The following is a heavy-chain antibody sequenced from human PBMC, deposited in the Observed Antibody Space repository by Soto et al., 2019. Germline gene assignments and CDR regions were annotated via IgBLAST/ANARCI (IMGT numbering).Heavy chain of an antibody. Sequence: QVQLQESGPGLVKPSETLSLTCTVSGGSISSYYWSWIRQPPGKGLEWIGYIYYSGSTNYNPSLKSRVTISVDTSKNQFSLKLSSVTAADTAVYYCARDFTYSGYDGDNWFDPWGQGTLVTVSS. V-gene: IGHV4-59*01. J-gene: IGHJ5*02. CDR1: GGSISSYY. D-gene: IGHD5-12*01. CDR3: ARDFTYSGYDGDNWFDP. CDR2: IYYSGST.